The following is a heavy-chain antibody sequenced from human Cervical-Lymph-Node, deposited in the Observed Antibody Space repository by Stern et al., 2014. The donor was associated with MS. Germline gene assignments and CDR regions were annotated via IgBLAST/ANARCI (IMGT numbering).Heavy chain of an antibody. V-gene: IGHV3-49*03. Sequence: VHLVESWGGLVQPGRSLRLSCTASGFTFGDYAMSWFRKAPGKGLEWVGFIRGKAYGGTTDYAASVRGRFTISRDDSKSIAYLQMNSLKIEDAGVYYCTRGVRGNDYYGMDVWGQGTTVTVSS. D-gene: IGHD3-10*01. CDR3: TRGVRGNDYYGMDV. CDR1: GFTFGDYA. CDR2: IRGKAYGGTT. J-gene: IGHJ6*02.